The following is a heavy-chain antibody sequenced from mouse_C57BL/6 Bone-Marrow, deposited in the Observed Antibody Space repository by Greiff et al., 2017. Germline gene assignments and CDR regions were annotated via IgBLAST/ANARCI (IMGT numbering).Heavy chain of an antibody. CDR3: AIVTTVVVKGRKANWYFDV. D-gene: IGHD1-1*01. V-gene: IGHV1-74*01. J-gene: IGHJ1*03. CDR1: GYTFTSYW. Sequence: QVQLQQPGAELVKPGASVKVSCKASGYTFTSYWMHWVKQRPGQGLEWIGRIHPSDSDTNYNQKFKGKATLTVDKSSSTAYMQLSSLTSEDSSVYYCAIVTTVVVKGRKANWYFDVWGTGTTVTVSS. CDR2: IHPSDSDT.